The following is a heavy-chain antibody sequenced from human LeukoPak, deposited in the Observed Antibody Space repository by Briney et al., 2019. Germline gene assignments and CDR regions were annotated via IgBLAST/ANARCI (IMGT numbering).Heavy chain of an antibody. V-gene: IGHV3-23*01. CDR1: GFTFSSYA. CDR2: ISGSGGTT. CDR3: AEVLSRYYGSGSDVFDI. D-gene: IGHD3-10*01. J-gene: IGHJ3*02. Sequence: PGGSLRLSCVASGFTFSSYAMGWVRQAPGKGLECVSDISGSGGTTNYADSVKGRFTISRDNSKNTLYLQMNSLRAGDTAVYYCAEVLSRYYGSGSDVFDIWGQGTMVTVSS.